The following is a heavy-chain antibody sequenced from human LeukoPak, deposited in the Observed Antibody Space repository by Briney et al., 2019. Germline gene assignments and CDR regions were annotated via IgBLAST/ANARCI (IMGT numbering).Heavy chain of an antibody. D-gene: IGHD3-3*01. V-gene: IGHV1-18*01. CDR3: ARDYVLRFLGDQTTHYYYYGMDV. CDR1: GYIFTTYG. J-gene: IGHJ6*02. CDR2: INAGNGNT. Sequence: GASVKVSCKASGYIFTTYGISWVRQAPGQGLEWMGWINAGNGNTKYSQKFQGRVTITRDTSASTAYMELSSLRSEDTAVYYCARDYVLRFLGDQTTHYYYYGMDVWGQGTTVTVSS.